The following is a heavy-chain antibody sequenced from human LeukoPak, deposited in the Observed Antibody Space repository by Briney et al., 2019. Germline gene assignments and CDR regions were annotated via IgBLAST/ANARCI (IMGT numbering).Heavy chain of an antibody. CDR3: ARDPEEIDGYNYYYFDY. CDR1: GFTFSSYG. D-gene: IGHD5-12*01. V-gene: IGHV3-33*01. Sequence: GRSLRLSCAASGFTFSSYGMEWVRQAPGKGLEWVAVIWYDGSNKYYADSVKGRFTISRDNSKNTLYLQMNSLRAEDTAVYYCARDPEEIDGYNYYYFDYWGQGTLVTVSS. J-gene: IGHJ4*02. CDR2: IWYDGSNK.